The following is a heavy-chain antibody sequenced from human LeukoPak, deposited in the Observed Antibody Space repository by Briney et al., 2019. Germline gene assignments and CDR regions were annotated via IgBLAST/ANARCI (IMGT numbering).Heavy chain of an antibody. CDR3: ARDRGSSGWYSGSGQNWYFDL. D-gene: IGHD6-19*01. Sequence: SSVKVSCKASGGTFSSYAISWVRQAPGQGLEWMGWINPNSGGTNYAQKFQGRVTMTRDTSISTAYMELSRLRSDDTAVYYCARDRGSSGWYSGSGQNWYFDLWGHGTLVTVSS. CDR1: GGTFSSYA. CDR2: INPNSGGT. V-gene: IGHV1-2*02. J-gene: IGHJ2*01.